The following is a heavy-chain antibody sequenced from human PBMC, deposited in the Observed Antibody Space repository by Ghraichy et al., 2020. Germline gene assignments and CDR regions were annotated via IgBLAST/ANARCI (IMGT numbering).Heavy chain of an antibody. CDR1: GGSISSYY. D-gene: IGHD3-10*01. CDR2: IYYSGST. J-gene: IGHJ4*02. Sequence: SETLSLTCTVSGGSISSYYWSWIRQSPGKGLEWIGYIYYSGSTNYNPSLKSRVTISVDTSKNQFSLKLNSVTAADTAMYYCARMGYYASDPMDYWGQGTLVTVSS. V-gene: IGHV4-59*01. CDR3: ARMGYYASDPMDY.